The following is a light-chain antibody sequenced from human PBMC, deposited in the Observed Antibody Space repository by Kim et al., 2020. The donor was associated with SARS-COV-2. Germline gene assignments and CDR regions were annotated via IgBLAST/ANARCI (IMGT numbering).Light chain of an antibody. J-gene: IGLJ3*02. CDR2: QVS. V-gene: IGLV3-1*01. CDR1: KLGDKY. Sequence: SYELTQPPSVSVSPGQTASITCSGDKLGDKYACWYQQKPGQSPVLVIYQVSKRPSGIPERFSGSNSGNTATLTISGTQAMDEADYYCQAWVSSTAWVFGGGTKLTVL. CDR3: QAWVSSTAWV.